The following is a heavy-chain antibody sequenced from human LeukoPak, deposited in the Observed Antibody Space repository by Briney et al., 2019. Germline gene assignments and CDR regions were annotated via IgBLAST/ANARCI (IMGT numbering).Heavy chain of an antibody. Sequence: GGSLRLSRAAPGFTFSSYAMSWVRQAPGKGLEWVSAISGSGGSTYYADSVKGRFTISRDNSKNTLYLQMNSLRAEDTAVYYCAKDALNNYYFDYWGQGTLVTVSP. CDR1: GFTFSSYA. V-gene: IGHV3-23*01. CDR2: ISGSGGST. D-gene: IGHD1-1*01. CDR3: AKDALNNYYFDY. J-gene: IGHJ4*02.